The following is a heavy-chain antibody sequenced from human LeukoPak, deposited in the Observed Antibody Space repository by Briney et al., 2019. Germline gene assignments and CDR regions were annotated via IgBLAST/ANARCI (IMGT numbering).Heavy chain of an antibody. CDR2: IIPIFGTA. J-gene: IGHJ3*02. CDR3: ARDLGGSSDAFDI. Sequence: GASVKVSCKASGGTFSSYAISWVRQAPGQGLEWMGGIIPIFGTANYAQKFQGRVTITTDESTNTAYMELSSLRSEDTAVYYCARDLGGSSDAFDIWGQGTMVTVSS. V-gene: IGHV1-69*05. D-gene: IGHD1-26*01. CDR1: GGTFSSYA.